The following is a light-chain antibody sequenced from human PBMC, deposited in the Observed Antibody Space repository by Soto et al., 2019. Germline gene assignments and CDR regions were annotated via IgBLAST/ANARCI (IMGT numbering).Light chain of an antibody. Sequence: EIVLTQSPGILSLFPGERATLSCRASQSVSSKSFAWFQQIPGQAPRLLIYAVFSRATGIPDRFSGSGSGTDSTLTISRRDPEDFEVADCYHYGGCRPRCTFGQGTKLEIK. CDR1: QSVSSKS. V-gene: IGKV3-20*01. CDR3: YHYGGCRPRCT. CDR2: AVF. J-gene: IGKJ2*02.